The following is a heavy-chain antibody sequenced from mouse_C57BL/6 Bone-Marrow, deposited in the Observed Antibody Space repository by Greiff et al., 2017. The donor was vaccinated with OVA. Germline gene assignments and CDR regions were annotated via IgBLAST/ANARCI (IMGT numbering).Heavy chain of an antibody. CDR1: GYTFTSYW. V-gene: IGHV1-52*01. J-gene: IGHJ4*01. Sequence: VKLQQPGAELVRPGSSVKLSCKASGYTFTSYWMHWVKQRPIQGLEWIGNIDPSDSETHYNQKFKDKATLTVDKSSSTAYMQLSSLTSEDSAVYYCAREEYKDAMDYWGQGTSVTVSS. CDR2: IDPSDSET. CDR3: AREEYKDAMDY. D-gene: IGHD5-1*01.